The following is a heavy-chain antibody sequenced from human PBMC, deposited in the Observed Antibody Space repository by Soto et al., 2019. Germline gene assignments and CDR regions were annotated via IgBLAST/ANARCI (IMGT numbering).Heavy chain of an antibody. CDR1: GFTIRNYW. V-gene: IGHV3-7*01. Sequence: EVRLVESGGGLVQPGGSLRLSCAASGFTIRNYWMNWVRQAPGKGPEWVANIKDDGSEKYYVDSVKGRFTISSDNAKNSLYLQMNSLRAEDTALYYCVRWHAPGSYEVYWGQGTLVTVSS. CDR2: IKDDGSEK. CDR3: VRWHAPGSYEVY. J-gene: IGHJ4*02. D-gene: IGHD3-10*01.